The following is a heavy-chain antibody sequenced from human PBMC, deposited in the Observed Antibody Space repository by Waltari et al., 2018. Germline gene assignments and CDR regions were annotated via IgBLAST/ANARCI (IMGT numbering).Heavy chain of an antibody. D-gene: IGHD3-9*01. CDR3: SNSRLNRPDDWYYFDY. V-gene: IGHV3-53*01. J-gene: IGHJ4*02. CDR2: IHGAGNT. Sequence: EVKLVESGGGLIQPGGSLRLYCTASGFTVSSNYMSWVRQAPGKGLEWVSVIHGAGNTYYADSVKGRFTISRDTSKNTLYLQMSALRAEDTAVYYCSNSRLNRPDDWYYFDYWGQGTLVTVSS. CDR1: GFTVSSNY.